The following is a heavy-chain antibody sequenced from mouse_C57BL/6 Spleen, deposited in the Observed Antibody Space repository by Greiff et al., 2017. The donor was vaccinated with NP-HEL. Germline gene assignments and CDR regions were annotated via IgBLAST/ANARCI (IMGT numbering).Heavy chain of an antibody. CDR2: INPNNGGT. CDR1: GYTFTDYN. D-gene: IGHD2-2*01. V-gene: IGHV1-18*01. CDR3: ARKGYGYDDEFAY. J-gene: IGHJ3*01. Sequence: EVQLQQSGPELVKPGASVKIPCKASGYTFTDYNMDWVKQSHGKSLEWIGDINPNNGGTIYNQKFKGKATLTLDKSSSTAYMELRSLTSEDTAVYYCARKGYGYDDEFAYWGQGTLVTVSA.